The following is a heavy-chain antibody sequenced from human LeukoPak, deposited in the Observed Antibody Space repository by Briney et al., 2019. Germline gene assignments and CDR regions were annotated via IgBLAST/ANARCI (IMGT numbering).Heavy chain of an antibody. V-gene: IGHV4-4*07. D-gene: IGHD2-2*01. CDR2: IYTSGST. CDR1: GGSISNYY. J-gene: IGHJ5*02. CDR3: AREPAVCSSTSCIPGWFDP. Sequence: PSETLSLTCTVSGGSISNYYWSWIRQPAGKGLEWIGRIYTSGSTSYNASLKSRVAMSVDTSKNQFSLKLSSVTAADTAVYYCAREPAVCSSTSCIPGWFDPWGQGILVTVSS.